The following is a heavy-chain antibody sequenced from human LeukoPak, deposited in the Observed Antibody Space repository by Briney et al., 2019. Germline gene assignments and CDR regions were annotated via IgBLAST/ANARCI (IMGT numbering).Heavy chain of an antibody. Sequence: ASVNVSCKASGYTFTSYAIHWVRQAPGQRLEWMGWISAGNGNTKYSQNFQGRVTFISNTSATTAFMELSSLRSEDAAVYYCARDEGYCSRTSCYGASKGMDVWGQGTAVIVSS. CDR3: ARDEGYCSRTSCYGASKGMDV. J-gene: IGHJ6*02. CDR1: GYTFTSYA. V-gene: IGHV1-3*01. CDR2: ISAGNGNT. D-gene: IGHD2-2*01.